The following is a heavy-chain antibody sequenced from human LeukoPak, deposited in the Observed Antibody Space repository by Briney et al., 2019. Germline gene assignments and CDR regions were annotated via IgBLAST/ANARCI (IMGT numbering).Heavy chain of an antibody. CDR1: GFTFSSYG. CDR3: ASNPSSSWGYFDH. Sequence: GGSLRLSCAASGFTFSSYGMHWVRQAPGKGLEWVALILYDGSNKYYADSVKGRFTISRDNSKNTLYLQMNSLRAEDTAVYYCASNPSSSWGYFDHWGQGNLVTVSS. D-gene: IGHD6-13*01. V-gene: IGHV3-30*03. J-gene: IGHJ4*02. CDR2: ILYDGSNK.